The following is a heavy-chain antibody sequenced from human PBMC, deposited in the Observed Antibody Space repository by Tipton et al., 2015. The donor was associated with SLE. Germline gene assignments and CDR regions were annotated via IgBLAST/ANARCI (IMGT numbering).Heavy chain of an antibody. V-gene: IGHV3-21*03. J-gene: IGHJ4*02. CDR2: ISSSSNYI. CDR1: RFTFSTYS. CDR3: ARDVTTVPSYYFDY. Sequence: SLRLSCAASRFTFSTYSMIWVRQAPGKGLEWVSSISSSSNYIYYADSVKGRFTISRDNAKNSLYLQMNSLRAEDTAVYYCARDVTTVPSYYFDYWGQGPLVTVSS. D-gene: IGHD4-17*01.